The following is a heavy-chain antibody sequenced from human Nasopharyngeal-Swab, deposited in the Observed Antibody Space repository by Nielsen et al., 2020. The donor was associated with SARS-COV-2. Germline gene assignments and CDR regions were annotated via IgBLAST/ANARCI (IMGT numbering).Heavy chain of an antibody. D-gene: IGHD3-9*01. CDR1: GFTFSSYS. Sequence: GGSLRLSCAASGFTFSSYSMNWVRQAPGKGLEWVSSISISSSYMYYADSVKGRFTISRDNAKNSVYLQMNSLRAEDTAVYYCVRDRLNGGGMDVWGQGTTVTVSS. CDR2: ISISSSYM. J-gene: IGHJ6*02. CDR3: VRDRLNGGGMDV. V-gene: IGHV3-21*01.